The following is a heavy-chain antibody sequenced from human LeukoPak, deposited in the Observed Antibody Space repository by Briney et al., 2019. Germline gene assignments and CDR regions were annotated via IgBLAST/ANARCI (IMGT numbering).Heavy chain of an antibody. V-gene: IGHV3-30-3*01. CDR2: ISYDGSNK. Sequence: PGRSLRLSCAASGFTFSSYAMHWVRQAPGKGLEWVAVISYDGSNKYYADSVKGRFTISRDNSKNTLYLQMNSLRAEDTAMYYCASQVDYWGQGTLVTVSS. CDR3: ASQVDY. CDR1: GFTFSSYA. J-gene: IGHJ4*02.